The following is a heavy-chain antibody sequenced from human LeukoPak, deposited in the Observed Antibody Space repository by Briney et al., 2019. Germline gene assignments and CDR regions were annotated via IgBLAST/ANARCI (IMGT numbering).Heavy chain of an antibody. CDR3: ARSATLRLGELSFFAGVFDI. Sequence: SETLSLTCTVSGGSISNYYWTWIRQPPGEGLEWIGYIHDSGSTKYNPSLKSRVTISLDTSKNQFSLKLNSVTAADTAVYYCARSATLRLGELSFFAGVFDIWGQGTMVTVSP. V-gene: IGHV4-59*01. CDR2: IHDSGST. CDR1: GGSISNYY. J-gene: IGHJ3*02. D-gene: IGHD3-16*02.